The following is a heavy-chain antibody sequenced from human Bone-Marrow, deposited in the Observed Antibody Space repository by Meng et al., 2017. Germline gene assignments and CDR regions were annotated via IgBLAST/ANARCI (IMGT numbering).Heavy chain of an antibody. CDR3: ARAFSGPLDS. V-gene: IGHV4-30-4*01. Sequence: QVQLQQSGPGLVKPSQTLSLTCTVSGGSIDSVDYYWYWIRQPPGKVLEWIGHIYYSGSTYYNPSLKSRVTISIDTSKNQFSLKLSSVTAADTAVFYCARAFSGPLDSWGRGTLVTVSS. CDR1: GGSIDSVDYY. D-gene: IGHD3-10*01. CDR2: IYYSGST. J-gene: IGHJ4*02.